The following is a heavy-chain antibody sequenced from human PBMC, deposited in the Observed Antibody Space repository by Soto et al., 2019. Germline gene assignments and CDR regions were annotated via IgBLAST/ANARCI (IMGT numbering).Heavy chain of an antibody. Sequence: GGSLRLSCVASGGDCISYSMNWVRQAPGKGLEWISYINSGSTSVFYADSVKGRFTISRDNAKNSLYLQMNSLRAEDTAVYYCTSSASPDAYWGQGTLVTVSS. V-gene: IGHV3-48*01. D-gene: IGHD1-26*01. CDR2: INSGSTSV. CDR3: TSSASPDAY. CDR1: GGDCISYS. J-gene: IGHJ4*02.